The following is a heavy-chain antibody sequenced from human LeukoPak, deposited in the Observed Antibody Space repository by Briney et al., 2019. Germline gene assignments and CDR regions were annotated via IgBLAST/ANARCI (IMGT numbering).Heavy chain of an antibody. V-gene: IGHV4-4*02. Sequence: SETLSLTCGVSGGSITNTNYWTWVRQPPGKGLELIGEVNLQGSTNYNPSLMGRVAISVDTSENHISLQLTSVTAADTAVYYCAREGGPYRPLDYWGQGTLVTVSS. CDR2: VNLQGST. CDR3: AREGGPYRPLDY. CDR1: GGSITNTNY. J-gene: IGHJ4*02.